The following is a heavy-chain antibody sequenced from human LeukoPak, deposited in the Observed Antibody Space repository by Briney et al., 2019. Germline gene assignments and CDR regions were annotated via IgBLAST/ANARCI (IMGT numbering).Heavy chain of an antibody. Sequence: PSETLSLTCTVSGGSISSYYWSWIRQPPGKGLEWIGYIYYSGSTNYNPSLKSRVTISVDTSKNQFSLKLSSVTAADTAVYYCARGLGDWGQGTTVTVSS. CDR3: ARGLGD. CDR2: IYYSGST. CDR1: GGSISSYY. V-gene: IGHV4-59*12. D-gene: IGHD2-21*01. J-gene: IGHJ6*02.